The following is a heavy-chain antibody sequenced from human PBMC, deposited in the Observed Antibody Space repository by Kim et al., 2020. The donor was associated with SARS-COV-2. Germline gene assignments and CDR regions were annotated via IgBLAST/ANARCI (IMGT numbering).Heavy chain of an antibody. CDR3: AKDYDYGDYYPIDY. J-gene: IGHJ4*02. CDR1: GFTFSSYG. CDR2: ISYDGSNK. D-gene: IGHD4-17*01. V-gene: IGHV3-30*18. Sequence: GGSLRLSCAASGFTFSSYGMHWVRQAPGKGLEWVTVISYDGSNKYYADSVKGRFTISRDNSKNTLYLQMNSLRAEDTAVYYCAKDYDYGDYYPIDYWGQGTLVTVSS.